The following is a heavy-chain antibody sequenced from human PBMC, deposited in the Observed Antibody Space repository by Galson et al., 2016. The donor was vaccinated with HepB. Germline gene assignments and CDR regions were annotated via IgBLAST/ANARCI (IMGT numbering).Heavy chain of an antibody. CDR1: GFSFSSSA. CDR2: ISGSADGT. CDR3: AKGLGPTEYCFDY. V-gene: IGHV3-23*01. J-gene: IGHJ4*02. Sequence: SLRLSCAASGFSFSSSAMHWVRRAPGKGLEWVSAISGSADGTYYADSVKGRFTISRDNSENTLFLQMNSLRTEDTAVYYCAKGLGPTEYCFDYWGQGTLVTVSS. D-gene: IGHD1-26*01.